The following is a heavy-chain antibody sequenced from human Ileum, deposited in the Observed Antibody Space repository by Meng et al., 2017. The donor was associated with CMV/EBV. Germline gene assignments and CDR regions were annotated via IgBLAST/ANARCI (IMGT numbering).Heavy chain of an antibody. J-gene: IGHJ4*02. D-gene: IGHD3-10*01. CDR3: ARQPSRYGSGTYYNQYYFDY. V-gene: IGHV1-46*01. CDR2: INPSGGST. CDR1: LTSYY. Sequence: LTSYYMHWGRQAPGQGVEWMGIINPSGGSTSYAKKFQGRVTMTRDTSTRTVYMELSSLRSEDTAVYYCARQPSRYGSGTYYNQYYFDYWGQGTLVTVSS.